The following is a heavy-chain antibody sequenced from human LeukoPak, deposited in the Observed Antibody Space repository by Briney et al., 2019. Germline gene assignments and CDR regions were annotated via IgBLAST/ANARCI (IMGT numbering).Heavy chain of an antibody. CDR2: TSACNGNT. J-gene: IGHJ4*02. CDR3: AHILTGYYRDY. CDR1: GHTFNSYG. D-gene: IGHD3-9*01. V-gene: IGHV1-18*01. Sequence: ASVKVSCKASGHTFNSYGFSWERQAPGQGVEWIGWTSACNGNTNYAQKLQGRVTMTTDTSTTTAYMELGSLSSDDTAVYYCAHILTGYYRDYWGQGTLVTVSS.